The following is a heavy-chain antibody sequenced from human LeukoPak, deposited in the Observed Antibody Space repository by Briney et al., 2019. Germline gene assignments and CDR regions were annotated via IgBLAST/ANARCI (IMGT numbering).Heavy chain of an antibody. Sequence: ASVKVSCKASGYTFTVYYMHWGPQAPGQGLEWMGRINPNSGGTNYAQTFQGRVTMTSDTSISTAYIELSRLRSDDTAVYYCARDSGDYDSQTGLYYYYMDVWGKGTTVTVSS. CDR2: INPNSGGT. J-gene: IGHJ6*03. CDR3: ARDSGDYDSQTGLYYYYMDV. CDR1: GYTFTVYY. V-gene: IGHV1-2*06. D-gene: IGHD3-22*01.